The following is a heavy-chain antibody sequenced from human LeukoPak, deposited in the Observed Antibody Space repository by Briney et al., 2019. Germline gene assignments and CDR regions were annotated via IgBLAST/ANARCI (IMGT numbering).Heavy chain of an antibody. CDR2: MCDSGGRT. CDR3: AKWGCSGGSCYPFDY. V-gene: IGHV3-23*01. CDR1: GFTFNTYA. Sequence: GGSLRLSCAASGFTFNTYAMSWVRQAPGKGLEWVSAMCDSGGRTYYADSVKGRFTISRENSKNTLYLQMNSLRAEDTAVYYCAKWGCSGGSCYPFDYWGQGTLVTVSS. J-gene: IGHJ4*02. D-gene: IGHD2-15*01.